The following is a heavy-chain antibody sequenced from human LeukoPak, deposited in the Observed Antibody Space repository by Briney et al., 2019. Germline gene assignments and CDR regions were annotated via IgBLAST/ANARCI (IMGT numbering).Heavy chain of an antibody. CDR1: GFTFSSYG. Sequence: GGSLRLSCAASGFTFSSYGMSWVRQAPGKGLEWVSAISGSGGSTYYADSVKGRFTISRDNSKNTLYLQMNSLRAEDTAVYYCAKSAGYLWFGELDYWGQGTLVTVSS. J-gene: IGHJ4*02. CDR2: ISGSGGST. D-gene: IGHD3-10*01. CDR3: AKSAGYLWFGELDY. V-gene: IGHV3-23*01.